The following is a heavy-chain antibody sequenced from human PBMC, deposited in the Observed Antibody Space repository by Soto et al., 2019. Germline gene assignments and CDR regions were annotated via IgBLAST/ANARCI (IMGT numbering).Heavy chain of an antibody. Sequence: EVQLVESGGGLVQPGGSLRLSCAASGFTFSTCWMTWVRRPPGKGLEWVANLDQDGSERYYVDSVRGRFTISRDNAKNSPYLQMNSLRAEDTAVYYCVCGGNFFVYWGQGTLVTVSP. D-gene: IGHD3-16*01. CDR1: GFTFSTCW. V-gene: IGHV3-7*01. J-gene: IGHJ4*02. CDR2: LDQDGSER. CDR3: VCGGNFFVY.